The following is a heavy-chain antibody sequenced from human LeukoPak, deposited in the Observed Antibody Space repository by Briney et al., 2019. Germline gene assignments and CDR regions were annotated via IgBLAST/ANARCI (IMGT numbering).Heavy chain of an antibody. CDR1: GDSMSNYY. V-gene: IGHV4-4*07. D-gene: IGHD1-1*01. Sequence: PSETLSLTCTVSGDSMSNYYWSWIRQTAGKGQEWIGRVYPSSSSHYHPSLNPRLTMSVYPSKNHFSLKLPSVTAADPAVYYCARGPLKWNRFDYWGQGTLVTVSS. CDR2: VYPSSSS. CDR3: ARGPLKWNRFDY. J-gene: IGHJ4*02.